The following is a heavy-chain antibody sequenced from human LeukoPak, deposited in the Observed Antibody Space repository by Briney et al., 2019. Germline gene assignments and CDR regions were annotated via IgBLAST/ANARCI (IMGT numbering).Heavy chain of an antibody. CDR3: ARFGYCSSTSCPYYYYYGMDV. D-gene: IGHD2-2*03. Sequence: GGSLRLSCAASGFTFSSYWMSWVRQAPGKGLEWVANIKQDGSEKYYVDSVKGRFTISRDNAKNSLYLQMNSLRAEDTAVYYCARFGYCSSTSCPYYYYYGMDVWGQGTTVTVSS. CDR2: IKQDGSEK. J-gene: IGHJ6*02. CDR1: GFTFSSYW. V-gene: IGHV3-7*01.